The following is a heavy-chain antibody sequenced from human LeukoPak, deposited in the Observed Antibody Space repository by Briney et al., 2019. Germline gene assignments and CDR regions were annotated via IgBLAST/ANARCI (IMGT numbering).Heavy chain of an antibody. CDR2: INSDGSST. CDR3: ARCGQSSFYGMDV. CDR1: GFTFSSYW. D-gene: IGHD6-13*01. J-gene: IGHJ6*02. Sequence: PGGSLRLSCAASGFTFSSYWMHWVRQAPGKGLVWVSRINSDGSSTSYADSVKGRFTISRDNAKNTLYLQMNSLRAEDTAVYYCARCGQSSFYGMDVWGQGTTVTVSS. V-gene: IGHV3-74*01.